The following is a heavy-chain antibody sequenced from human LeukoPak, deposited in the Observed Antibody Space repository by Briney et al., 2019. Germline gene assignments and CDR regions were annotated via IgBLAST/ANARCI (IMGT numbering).Heavy chain of an antibody. Sequence: GGSLRLSCAASGFTFSTYGMHWVRQAPGKGLEWVAVIWNDGTNENYADSVKGRFSISRDNSKNTLYLQINNLRAGDTAVYYCARGRGYGLVNPNFDYWGQGTLVTVSS. D-gene: IGHD5-18*01. V-gene: IGHV3-33*01. CDR1: GFTFSTYG. J-gene: IGHJ4*02. CDR2: IWNDGTNE. CDR3: ARGRGYGLVNPNFDY.